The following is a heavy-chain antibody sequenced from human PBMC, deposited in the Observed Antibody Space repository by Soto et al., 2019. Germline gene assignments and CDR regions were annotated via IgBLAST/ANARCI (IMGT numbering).Heavy chain of an antibody. V-gene: IGHV1-3*01. CDR1: GYTFTSYA. CDR3: ARVSWDSSLPYYYYGMDV. CDR2: INAGNGNT. D-gene: IGHD6-6*01. Sequence: ASVKVSCKASGYTFTSYAMHWVRQAPGQRLEWMGWINAGNGNTKYSQKFQGRVTITRDTSASTAYMELSSLRSEDTAVYYCARVSWDSSLPYYYYGMDVWGQGTTVTVSS. J-gene: IGHJ6*02.